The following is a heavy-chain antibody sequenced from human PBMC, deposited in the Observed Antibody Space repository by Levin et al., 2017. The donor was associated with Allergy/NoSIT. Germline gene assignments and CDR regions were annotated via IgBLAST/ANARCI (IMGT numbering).Heavy chain of an antibody. CDR1: GGSIISSNYY. CDR3: ARSSSLEYFDP. D-gene: IGHD3-3*01. Sequence: ESLKISCTVSGGSIISSNYYWGWLRHPPGKGLEWIGCIYYTGSSHYNPSLKSRVTISVDTSKDHFSLNLTSVTAADTAVYFCARSSSLEYFDPWGQGVLVTVSS. CDR2: IYYTGSS. V-gene: IGHV4-39*02. J-gene: IGHJ5*02.